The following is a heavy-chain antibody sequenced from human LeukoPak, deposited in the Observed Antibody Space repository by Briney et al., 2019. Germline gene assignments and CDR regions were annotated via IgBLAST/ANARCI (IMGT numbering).Heavy chain of an antibody. V-gene: IGHV3-30*03. J-gene: IGHJ6*02. CDR3: ARGGGLDV. Sequence: GGSLRLSCAASGFTFSSYGMHWVRQAPGKGLEWVAVISYDGSNKYYADSVKGRFTISRDNAKNSLYLQMSNLRAEDTAVYFCARGGGLDVWGQGATVTVSS. CDR1: GFTFSSYG. D-gene: IGHD3-16*01. CDR2: ISYDGSNK.